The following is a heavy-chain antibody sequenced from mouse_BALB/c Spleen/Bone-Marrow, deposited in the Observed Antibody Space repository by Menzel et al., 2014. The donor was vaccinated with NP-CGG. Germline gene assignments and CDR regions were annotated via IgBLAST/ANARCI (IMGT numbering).Heavy chain of an antibody. Sequence: QVQLKQSGAELVKPGASVKLSCKASGYTFTSYWMHWVKRRPGQGLEWIGEIDPSDSYTNYNQKFKGKATLTVDKSSSTAYMQLSSLTSEDSVVYYCASYYGYDEGFAYWGQGTLVTVSA. D-gene: IGHD2-2*01. V-gene: IGHV1-69*02. CDR2: IDPSDSYT. J-gene: IGHJ3*01. CDR3: ASYYGYDEGFAY. CDR1: GYTFTSYW.